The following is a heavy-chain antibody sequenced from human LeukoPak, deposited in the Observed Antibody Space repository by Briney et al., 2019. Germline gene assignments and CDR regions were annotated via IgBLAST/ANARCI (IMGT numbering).Heavy chain of an antibody. V-gene: IGHV3-7*01. J-gene: IGHJ5*02. CDR2: IKQDGSEK. Sequence: GGSLRLSYAASGFTFSSYWMSWVRQAPGKGLEWVANIKQDGSEKYYVDSVKGRFTISRDNAKNSLYLQMNNLRVEDTAVYYCARDNDRKDDSWGQGTLVTVSS. CDR1: GFTFSSYW. D-gene: IGHD3-16*01. CDR3: ARDNDRKDDS.